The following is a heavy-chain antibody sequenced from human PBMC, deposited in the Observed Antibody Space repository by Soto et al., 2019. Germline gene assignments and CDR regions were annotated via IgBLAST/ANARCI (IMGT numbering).Heavy chain of an antibody. CDR2: ISGSGGST. CDR1: GFTFSSYA. V-gene: IGHV3-23*01. D-gene: IGHD4-4*01. J-gene: IGHJ6*02. CDR3: AKGPRTTTVLYYGMDV. Sequence: GSLRLSCAASGFTFSSYAMSWVRQAPGKGLEWVSAISGSGGSTYYADSVKGRFTISRDNSKNTLYLQMNSLRAEDTAVYYCAKGPRTTTVLYYGMDVWGQGTTVTVSS.